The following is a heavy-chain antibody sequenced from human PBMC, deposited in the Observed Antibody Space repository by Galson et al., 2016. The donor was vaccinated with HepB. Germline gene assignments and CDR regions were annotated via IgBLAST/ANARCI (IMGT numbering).Heavy chain of an antibody. V-gene: IGHV3-30-3*01. CDR3: ARDYSGNYYTSFDI. CDR1: GFTFSTYV. CDR2: ISYDGTKK. D-gene: IGHD1-26*01. J-gene: IGHJ3*02. Sequence: SLRLSCAASGFTFSTYVMNWVRQAPGKGLEWVAVISYDGTKKYYADSVKGRFTLSRDNSKNTLYVQMDSLRTEVTAVYYCARDYSGNYYTSFDIWGQGTMVTVSS.